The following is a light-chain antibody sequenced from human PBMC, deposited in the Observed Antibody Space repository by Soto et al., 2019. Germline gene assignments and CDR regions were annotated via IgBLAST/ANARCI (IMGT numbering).Light chain of an antibody. CDR1: QSISTE. V-gene: IGKV3-15*01. J-gene: IGKJ2*01. CDR3: QQGHNWPLT. CDR2: SAS. Sequence: EIAMTQSPATLSVSPGDRATLSCRASQSISTELAWYQQIPGQSPRLLIYSASTRATGVPARFTGSGSGSDFTLTISGLQSEDFANYYCQQGHNWPLTFGQGTRLEI.